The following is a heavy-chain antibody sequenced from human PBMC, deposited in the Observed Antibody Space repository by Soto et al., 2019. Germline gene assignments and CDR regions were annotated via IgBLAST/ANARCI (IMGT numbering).Heavy chain of an antibody. CDR2: ISYDGSNK. D-gene: IGHD4-17*01. Sequence: QVQLVESGGGVVQPGRSLRLSCAAPGFTFSSYGMHWVRQAPGKGLEWVAVISYDGSNKYYADSVKGRFTISRDNSKNTLYLQMNSLRAEDTAVYYCAKDRYGDYEGGVDYWGQGTLVTVSS. CDR1: GFTFSSYG. CDR3: AKDRYGDYEGGVDY. J-gene: IGHJ4*02. V-gene: IGHV3-30*18.